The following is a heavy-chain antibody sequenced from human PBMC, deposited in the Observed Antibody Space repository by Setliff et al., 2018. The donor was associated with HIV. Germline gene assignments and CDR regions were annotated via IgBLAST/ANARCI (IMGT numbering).Heavy chain of an antibody. Sequence: AASVKVSCKASGYTFSSYGFSWVRQAPGQGLEWMGWISGNNGNRNYAQRPQGRVTMTTDTSTSTAYMELRSLRSDDTAVYYCAREGLLGIWGQGTMVTVS. CDR1: GYTFSSYG. CDR3: AREGLLGI. J-gene: IGHJ3*02. V-gene: IGHV1-18*01. D-gene: IGHD3-16*01. CDR2: ISGNNGNR.